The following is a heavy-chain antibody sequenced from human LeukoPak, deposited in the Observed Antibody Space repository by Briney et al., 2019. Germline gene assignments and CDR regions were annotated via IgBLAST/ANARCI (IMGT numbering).Heavy chain of an antibody. CDR1: EFPFSNYL. CDR3: ARGRRYNGNWYYFDY. V-gene: IGHV3-7*01. J-gene: IGHJ4*02. CDR2: IKEDGSES. D-gene: IGHD1-14*01. Sequence: GGSLRLSCAASEFPFSNYLMNWVRQAPGKGLEWVANIKEDGSESNYVDSVKGRFTISRDNAESSLYLQMNNLRSEDTAIYYCARGRRYNGNWYYFDYWGQGTLVTVSS.